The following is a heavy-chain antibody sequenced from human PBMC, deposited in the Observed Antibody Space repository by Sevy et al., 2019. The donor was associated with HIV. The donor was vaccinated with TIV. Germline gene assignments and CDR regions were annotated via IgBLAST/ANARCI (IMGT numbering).Heavy chain of an antibody. CDR1: GFTFSKYS. J-gene: IGHJ4*02. CDR3: AREGCTKPHDY. D-gene: IGHD2-8*01. Sequence: QPGGSLIRSCAASGFTFSKYSMSWVRQPPGKGLEWVSTLSFGCGEINYADSVKGRFTISRDNSKSSVYLQMNNLRPEDTAVYYCAREGCTKPHDYWGQGTLVTVSS. CDR2: LSFGCGEI. V-gene: IGHV3-23*01.